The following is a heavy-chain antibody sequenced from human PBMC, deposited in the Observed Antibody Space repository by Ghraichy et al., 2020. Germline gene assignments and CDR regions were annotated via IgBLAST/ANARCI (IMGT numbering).Heavy chain of an antibody. CDR1: GFTFSNYV. CDR2: ISGRGGST. Sequence: GGSLRLSCAASGFTFSNYVMSWVRQAPGKGLEWVSAISGRGGSTYYTESLKGRFTISRDNSKNTLILQMNSLRAEDTAVYYCAKGIAAGTTTISYYYNGMDIWGQGTKVTVSS. CDR3: AKGIAAGTTTISYYYNGMDI. D-gene: IGHD6-13*01. V-gene: IGHV3-23*01. J-gene: IGHJ6*02.